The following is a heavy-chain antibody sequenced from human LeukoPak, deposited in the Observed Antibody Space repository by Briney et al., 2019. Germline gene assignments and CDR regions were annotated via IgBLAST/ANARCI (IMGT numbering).Heavy chain of an antibody. V-gene: IGHV4-59*08. CDR2: ISYSGNT. CDR1: GGSISSYY. D-gene: IGHD3-3*01. J-gene: IGHJ2*01. CDR3: ARAFWSGLGYWYFDL. Sequence: SETLSLTRTVSGGSISSYYWSWIRQRPGKGLEWIGYISYSGNTNYNPSLKSRVTISVDTSKNQFSLKLSSVTAADTAVYYCARAFWSGLGYWYFDLWGRGTLVTVSS.